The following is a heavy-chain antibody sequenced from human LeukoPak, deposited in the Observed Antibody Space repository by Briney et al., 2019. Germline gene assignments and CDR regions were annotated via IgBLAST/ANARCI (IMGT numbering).Heavy chain of an antibody. CDR2: IIPIFGTA. CDR1: GGTFSSYA. CDR3: ASTGRHVDTAMDFDY. V-gene: IGHV1-69*01. Sequence: SVKVSCRASGGTFSSYAISWVRQAPGQGLEWMGGIIPIFGTANYAQKFQGRVTITADESTSTAYMELSSLRSEDTAVYYCASTGRHVDTAMDFDYWGQGTLVTVSS. J-gene: IGHJ4*02. D-gene: IGHD5-18*01.